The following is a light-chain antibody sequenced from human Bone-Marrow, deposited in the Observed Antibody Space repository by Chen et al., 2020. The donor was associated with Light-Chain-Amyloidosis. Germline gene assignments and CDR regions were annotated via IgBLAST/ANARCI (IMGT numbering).Light chain of an antibody. V-gene: IGLV2-14*01. CDR3: SSYTITNTLV. CDR1: SRDVGGDNH. J-gene: IGLJ1*01. CDR2: EVT. Sequence: QSALTQPASVSGSPGQSITISCTGTSRDVGGDNHVSWYQQHPDKAPKLMIYEVTNRPSWVPDRISVSESDNAASLTISGLQTVDEAYYFCSSYTITNTLVFGRGTRLTV.